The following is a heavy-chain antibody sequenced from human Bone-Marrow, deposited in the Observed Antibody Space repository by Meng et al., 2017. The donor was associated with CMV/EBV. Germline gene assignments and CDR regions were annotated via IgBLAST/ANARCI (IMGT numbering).Heavy chain of an antibody. D-gene: IGHD2-2*01. CDR1: GYTFTGYY. V-gene: IGHV1-69*05. CDR2: IIPIFGTA. CDR3: ARVPAGVVVPAAHDYYYGMDV. Sequence: SVKVSCKASGYTFTGYYMHWVRQAPGQGLEWMGGIIPIFGTANYAQKFQGRVTITTDESTSTAYMELSSLRSEDTAVYYCARVPAGVVVPAAHDYYYGMDVWGQGTTVTGSS. J-gene: IGHJ6*02.